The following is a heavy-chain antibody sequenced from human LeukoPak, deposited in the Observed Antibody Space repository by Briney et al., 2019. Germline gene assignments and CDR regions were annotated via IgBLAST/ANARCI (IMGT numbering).Heavy chain of an antibody. CDR1: GGSFSGYY. CDR3: AREGLAAAGDPEYYYYYYYMDV. V-gene: IGHV4-34*01. J-gene: IGHJ6*03. Sequence: SETLSLTCAVYGGSFSGYYWSWIRQPPGKGLEWIGEINHSGSTNYNPSLKSRVTISVDTSKNQFSLKLSSVTAADTAVYYCAREGLAAAGDPEYYYYYYYMDVWGKGTTVTVSS. D-gene: IGHD6-13*01. CDR2: INHSGST.